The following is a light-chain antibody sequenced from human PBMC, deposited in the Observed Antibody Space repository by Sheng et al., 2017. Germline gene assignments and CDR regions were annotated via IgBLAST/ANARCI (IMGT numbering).Light chain of an antibody. J-gene: IGLJ2*01. CDR3: SSYAGRATVI. CDR1: GSDVASYDL. V-gene: IGLV2-23*02. Sequence: QSVLTQPPSVSGAPGQSITISCTGTGSDVASYDLVSWYQHHPGKAPKVIIFEVVKRPSGVSNRFSGSKSGVTASLTISGLRAEDEADYFCSSYAGRATVIFGGGTKLTVL. CDR2: EVV.